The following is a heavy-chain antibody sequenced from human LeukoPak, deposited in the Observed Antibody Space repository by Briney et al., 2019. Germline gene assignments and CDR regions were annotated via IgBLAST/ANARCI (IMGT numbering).Heavy chain of an antibody. V-gene: IGHV3-30-3*01. D-gene: IGHD6-19*01. CDR3: ARDGVDSSGSRRIYFQH. CDR1: RFTFSSYA. J-gene: IGHJ1*01. CDR2: ISYDGSNK. Sequence: PGRSLRLSCAASRFTFSSYAMHWVRQAPGKGLEWVAVISYDGSNKYYADSVKGRFTISRDNSKNTLYLQMNSLRAEDTAVYYCARDGVDSSGSRRIYFQHWGQGTLVTVSS.